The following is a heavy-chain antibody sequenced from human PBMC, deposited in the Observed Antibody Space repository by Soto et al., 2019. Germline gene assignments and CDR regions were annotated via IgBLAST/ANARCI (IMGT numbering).Heavy chain of an antibody. Sequence: WGSLRLSCAASRLTFSSYAMSWVRQAPGKGLEWVSAISGTGGSTYYADCVQGAFTMHIDNSMNTLYLQINSLRAEDTAVYYCAKVVAGHCSGDSCYQSTSFYYGLDVWGQGTTVTVSS. CDR2: ISGTGGST. V-gene: IGHV3-23*01. CDR3: AKVVAGHCSGDSCYQSTSFYYGLDV. D-gene: IGHD2-15*01. CDR1: RLTFSSYA. J-gene: IGHJ6*02.